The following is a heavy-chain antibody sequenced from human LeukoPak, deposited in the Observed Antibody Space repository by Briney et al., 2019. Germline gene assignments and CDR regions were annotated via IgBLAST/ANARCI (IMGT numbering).Heavy chain of an antibody. D-gene: IGHD1-26*01. CDR1: GYTLTELS. Sequence: GASVKVSCKVSGYTLTELSMHWVRQAPGKGLEWMGGFDPEDGETIYAQKFQGRVTMTTDTSTSTAYMELRSLRSDDTAVYYCARDGPYSSWDAFDIWGQGTMVTVSS. V-gene: IGHV1-24*01. J-gene: IGHJ3*02. CDR2: FDPEDGET. CDR3: ARDGPYSSWDAFDI.